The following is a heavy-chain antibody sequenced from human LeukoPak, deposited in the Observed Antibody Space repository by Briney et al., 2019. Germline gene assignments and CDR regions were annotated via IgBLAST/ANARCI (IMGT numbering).Heavy chain of an antibody. J-gene: IGHJ5*01. Sequence: GESLKISCQGSGYTFTNYWIAWVRQVPGKGLEWMGLFDPRDSDTRYSPSFQGQVTISADKSITTAFLQWSSLRASDTAMYYCATYGGDLGGLDSWGQGTLVTVSS. CDR1: GYTFTNYW. CDR2: FDPRDSDT. CDR3: ATYGGDLGGLDS. V-gene: IGHV5-51*01. D-gene: IGHD4-23*01.